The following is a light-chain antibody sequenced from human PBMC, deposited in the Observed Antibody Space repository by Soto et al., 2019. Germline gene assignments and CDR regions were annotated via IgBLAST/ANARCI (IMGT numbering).Light chain of an antibody. CDR3: QQSYSSPYT. J-gene: IGKJ2*01. CDR2: TAS. Sequence: DIQMTQSPSSLSASVGDRVTISCRASQSIGSYVNWYQHRPGKAPNLLIFTASSLQGGVPSRFSGGGSGTDFTLTINSLQPEDFATYYCQQSYSSPYTFGQGTKLEIK. V-gene: IGKV1-39*01. CDR1: QSIGSY.